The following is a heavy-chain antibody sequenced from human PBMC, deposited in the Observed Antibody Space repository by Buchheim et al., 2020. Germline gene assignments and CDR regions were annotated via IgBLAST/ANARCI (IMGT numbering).Heavy chain of an antibody. CDR1: GFTFSSYG. Sequence: QVQLVESGGGVVQPGRSLRLSCAASGFTFSSYGMHWVRQAPGKGLEWVAVISYDGSNKYYADSVKGRFTISRDNSKNTLYLQMNSLRAEDTAVYYCAKDPNYDFWSGYFDYWGQGTL. D-gene: IGHD3-3*01. J-gene: IGHJ4*02. V-gene: IGHV3-30*18. CDR2: ISYDGSNK. CDR3: AKDPNYDFWSGYFDY.